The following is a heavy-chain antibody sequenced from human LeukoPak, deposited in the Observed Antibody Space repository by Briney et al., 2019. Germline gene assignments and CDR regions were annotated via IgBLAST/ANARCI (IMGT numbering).Heavy chain of an antibody. CDR1: GGSISSSSYY. V-gene: IGHV4-39*01. CDR2: IYYSGST. CDR3: VRQVGGYSGYNWFDP. Sequence: SETLSLTCTVSGGSISSSSYYWGWIRQPPGKGLEWIGSIYYSGSTYYNPSLKSRVTISVDTSKSQFSLKLSSVTAADTAVYYCVRQVGGYSGYNWFDPWGQGTLVTVSS. J-gene: IGHJ5*02. D-gene: IGHD5-12*01.